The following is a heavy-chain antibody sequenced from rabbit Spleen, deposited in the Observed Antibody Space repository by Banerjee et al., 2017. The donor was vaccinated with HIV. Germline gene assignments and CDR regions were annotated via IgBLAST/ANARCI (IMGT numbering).Heavy chain of an antibody. CDR2: IDTNDGDT. V-gene: IGHV1S45*01. D-gene: IGHD8-1*01. CDR3: ARDAGTSFSTYGMDL. CDR1: GFSFSSNW. J-gene: IGHJ6*01. Sequence: LEESGGGLVKPGGTLTLTCTVSGFSFSSNWICWVRQAPGKGLEWIACIDTNDGDTDYANWPKGRFTISKTSSTTVTLQMTSLTAADTATYFCARDAGTSFSTYGMDLWGPGTLVTVS.